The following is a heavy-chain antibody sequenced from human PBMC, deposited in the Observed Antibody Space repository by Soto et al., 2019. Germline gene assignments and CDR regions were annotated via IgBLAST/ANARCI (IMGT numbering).Heavy chain of an antibody. V-gene: IGHV4-61*08. CDR3: ARVSKLVAPKDGKRAYFFAMDV. J-gene: IGHJ6*02. CDR2: VYSTGTT. D-gene: IGHD6-6*01. CDR1: GDSVSSSDFY. Sequence: QVLLRESGPGLVKPSETLALTCAVSGDSVSSSDFYWTWIRQPPGKPLEWIGYVYSTGTTSYSPSLKSRVDISVDTSENQFPLKLRSVTAADAAVYFCARVSKLVAPKDGKRAYFFAMDVWGHGTTVTVS.